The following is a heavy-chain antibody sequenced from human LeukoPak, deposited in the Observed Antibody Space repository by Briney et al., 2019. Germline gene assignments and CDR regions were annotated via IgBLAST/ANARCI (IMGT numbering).Heavy chain of an antibody. V-gene: IGHV3-9*01. J-gene: IGHJ6*02. CDR2: ISWNSGSI. Sequence: AGGSLRLSCAASGFTFDDYAMHWVRQAPGKGLEWVSGISWNSGSIGYADSVKGRFTISRDNAKNSLYLQMNSLRAEDTALYYCAKDIKRAYDSSGPSYYYYYGMDVWGQGTTVTVSS. D-gene: IGHD3-22*01. CDR3: AKDIKRAYDSSGPSYYYYYGMDV. CDR1: GFTFDDYA.